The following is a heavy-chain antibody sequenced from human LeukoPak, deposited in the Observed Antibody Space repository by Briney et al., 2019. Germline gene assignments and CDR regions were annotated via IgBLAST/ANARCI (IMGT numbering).Heavy chain of an antibody. J-gene: IGHJ4*02. D-gene: IGHD1-14*01. CDR3: ATQAPAPGILNFGY. Sequence: ASVKVSCKVSGYTLTELCMHWVRQAPGKGLEWMGGFDPEDGETIYAQKFQGRVTMTEDTSTDTAYMELSSLSSEDTAVYYCATQAPAPGILNFGYWGQGTLVTVSS. V-gene: IGHV1-24*01. CDR2: FDPEDGET. CDR1: GYTLTELC.